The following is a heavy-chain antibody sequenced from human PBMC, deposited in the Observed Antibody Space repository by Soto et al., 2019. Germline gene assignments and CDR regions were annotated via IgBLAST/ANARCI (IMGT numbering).Heavy chain of an antibody. V-gene: IGHV3-21*01. Sequence: GGSLRLSCAASGFTFSSYSMNWVRQAPGKGLEWVSSISSSSSYIYYADSVKGRFTISRDNAKNSLYLQMNSLRAEDTAVYYCARVSRGLLWFGELSWGQGTLVTVSS. CDR3: ARVSRGLLWFGELS. J-gene: IGHJ5*02. D-gene: IGHD3-10*01. CDR1: GFTFSSYS. CDR2: ISSSSSYI.